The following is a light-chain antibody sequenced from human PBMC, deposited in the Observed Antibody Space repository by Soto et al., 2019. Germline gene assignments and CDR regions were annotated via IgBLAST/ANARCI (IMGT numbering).Light chain of an antibody. CDR1: QSVSSSY. CDR2: GAS. J-gene: IGKJ5*01. V-gene: IGKV3-20*01. CDR3: QQYGSSPPIT. Sequence: EIVLTQSPGTLSLSPGERATLSCRASQSVSSSYLAWYQQKPGQAPRLLIYGASSRATGIPDRFSGSGSGTDFTLPISRLEPEEFAVYYCQQYGSSPPITFGQGTRLEIK.